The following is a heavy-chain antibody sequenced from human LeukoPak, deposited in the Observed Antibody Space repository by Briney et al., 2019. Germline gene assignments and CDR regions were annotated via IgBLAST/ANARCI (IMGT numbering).Heavy chain of an antibody. CDR3: ARVRRVGGSYRYFDL. CDR2: IYHSGST. J-gene: IGHJ2*01. Sequence: TSETLSLTCAVSGGSISSSNWWSWVRQPPGKGLEWIGEIYHSGSTNYNPSLKSRVTISVDTSKNQFSLKLSSVTAADTAVYYCARVRRVGGSYRYFDLWGRGTLVTVSS. V-gene: IGHV4-4*02. CDR1: GGSISSSNW. D-gene: IGHD1-26*01.